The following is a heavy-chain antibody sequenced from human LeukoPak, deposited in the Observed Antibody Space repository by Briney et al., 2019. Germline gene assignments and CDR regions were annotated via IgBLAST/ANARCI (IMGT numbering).Heavy chain of an antibody. Sequence: GGPLRLSCAASGFTFSTYGRHWSRQAPGKGLEWVAVIWYGGSNTYYADSVKGRSTISRDNSKNTLYLQMNSLRAEDTAVYYCARTGYYYRAYYFDYWGQGTLVIVSS. CDR1: GFTFSTYG. V-gene: IGHV3-33*08. CDR3: ARTGYYYRAYYFDY. J-gene: IGHJ4*02. D-gene: IGHD1-14*01. CDR2: IWYGGSNT.